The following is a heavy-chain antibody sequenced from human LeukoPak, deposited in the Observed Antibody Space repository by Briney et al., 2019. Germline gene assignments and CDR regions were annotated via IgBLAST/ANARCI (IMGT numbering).Heavy chain of an antibody. Sequence: GGTLRLSCAASGFTFSSYSMNWVRQAPGKGLEWVSYISSSSSTIYYADSVKGRFTISRDNAKNSLYLQMNSLRAEDTAVYYCAREGYDFWGVYMDVWGKGTTVTVSS. CDR1: GFTFSSYS. V-gene: IGHV3-48*01. CDR2: ISSSSSTI. J-gene: IGHJ6*03. CDR3: AREGYDFWGVYMDV. D-gene: IGHD3-3*01.